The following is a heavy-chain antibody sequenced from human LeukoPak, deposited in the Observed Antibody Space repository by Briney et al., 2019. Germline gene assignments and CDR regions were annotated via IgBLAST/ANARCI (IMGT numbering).Heavy chain of an antibody. CDR3: AKGSFDYGYLFDY. V-gene: IGHV3-30*02. CDR1: GFTFSSYG. CDR2: IRYDGSNK. Sequence: GGSLRLSCAASGFTFSSYGMHWVRQAPGKGLEWVAFIRYDGSNKYYADSVKGRFTISRDNSKNTLYLQMSSLRAEDTAVYYCAKGSFDYGYLFDYWGQGTLVTVSS. J-gene: IGHJ4*02. D-gene: IGHD5-18*01.